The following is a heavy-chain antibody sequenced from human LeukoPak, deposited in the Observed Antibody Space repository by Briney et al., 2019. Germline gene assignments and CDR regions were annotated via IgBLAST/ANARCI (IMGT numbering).Heavy chain of an antibody. V-gene: IGHV3-48*03. CDR1: GFTFSSYE. D-gene: IGHD6-6*01. Sequence: QPGGSLRLSCAASGFTFSSYEMNWVRQAPGKGLEWVSYISSSGSTIYYADSVKGRFTISRDNAKNSLYLQMNSLRAEDTAVYYCARVCIAARVFDYWGQGTLVTVSS. CDR2: ISSSGSTI. J-gene: IGHJ4*02. CDR3: ARVCIAARVFDY.